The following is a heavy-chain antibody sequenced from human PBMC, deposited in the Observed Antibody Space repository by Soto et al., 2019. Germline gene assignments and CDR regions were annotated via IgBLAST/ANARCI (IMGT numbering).Heavy chain of an antibody. V-gene: IGHV3-33*01. J-gene: IGHJ3*02. CDR3: ASAQDNDESGSYDLPADI. CDR2: IWSDGRTK. CDR1: GFSFSSHA. D-gene: IGHD3-16*01. Sequence: QVQLVESGGGVVQPGRSLRLSCAASGFSFSSHAMHWVRQAPGKGLEWVALIWSDGRTKYYADSVKGRFTIARDNSKNTLDLQMNTLRAEDTAVYYCASAQDNDESGSYDLPADIRGQGTTVTVS.